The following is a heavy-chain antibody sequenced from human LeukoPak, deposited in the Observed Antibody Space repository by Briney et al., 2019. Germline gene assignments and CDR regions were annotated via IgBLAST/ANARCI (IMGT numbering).Heavy chain of an antibody. J-gene: IGHJ4*02. D-gene: IGHD6-13*01. CDR3: AREVLSYSGSAFDY. Sequence: GGSLRLSCAASGFTFSSYAMHWVRQAPGKGLEWVALISYDGTNKYYADSVKGRFTISRDNSKNTLYLQMHRLRTEDTAMYYCAREVLSYSGSAFDYWGQGTLVTVSS. V-gene: IGHV3-30*04. CDR1: GFTFSSYA. CDR2: ISYDGTNK.